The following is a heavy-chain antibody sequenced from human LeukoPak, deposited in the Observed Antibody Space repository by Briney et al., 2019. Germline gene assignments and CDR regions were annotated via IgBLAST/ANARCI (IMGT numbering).Heavy chain of an antibody. J-gene: IGHJ4*02. Sequence: ASVTFSFTASRYTFTDYYMHGVRQAPGQGREGMGWINPNSGGTNYAQKFKGRVTMTRDTSISTAYMELSRLRSDDTAVYYCASFGDTAMVNPKSNIAAAGTNPPFDYWGQGTLVTVSS. CDR3: ASFGDTAMVNPKSNIAAAGTNPPFDY. CDR2: INPNSGGT. V-gene: IGHV1-2*02. D-gene: IGHD6-13*01. CDR1: RYTFTDYY.